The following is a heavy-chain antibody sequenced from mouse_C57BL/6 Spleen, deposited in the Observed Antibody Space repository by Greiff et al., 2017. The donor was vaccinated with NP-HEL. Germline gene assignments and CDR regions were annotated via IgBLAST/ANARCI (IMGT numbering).Heavy chain of an antibody. CDR2: INPGSGGT. V-gene: IGHV1-54*01. D-gene: IGHD1-3*01. CDR3: ARRPKDYAMDY. CDR1: GYAFTNYL. Sequence: QVQLKESGAELVRPGTSVKVSCKASGYAFTNYLIEWVKQRPGQGLEWIGVINPGSGGTNYNEKFKGKATLTADKSSSTAYMQLSSLTSEDSAVYCCARRPKDYAMDYWGQGTSVTVSS. J-gene: IGHJ4*01.